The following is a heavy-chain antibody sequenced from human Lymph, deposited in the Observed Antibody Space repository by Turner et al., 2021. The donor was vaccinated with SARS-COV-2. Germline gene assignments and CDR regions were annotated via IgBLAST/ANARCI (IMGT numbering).Heavy chain of an antibody. Sequence: EVQLVESGGGLVQPGRSLRLSCAASGFTFDDYAMPWVRQAPGKGLEWVSGINWSGGSIAYADSVKGRVTISRDSPKNSLYLQMNSLRAEDTAFYYCAKDLAGTYYSSGDYWGQGTLVTVSS. V-gene: IGHV3-9*01. CDR3: AKDLAGTYYSSGDY. D-gene: IGHD1-26*01. J-gene: IGHJ4*02. CDR2: INWSGGSI. CDR1: GFTFDDYA.